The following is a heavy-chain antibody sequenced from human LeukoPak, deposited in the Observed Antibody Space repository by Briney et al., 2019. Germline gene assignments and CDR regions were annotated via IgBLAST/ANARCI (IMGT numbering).Heavy chain of an antibody. CDR1: GFTFSGSA. D-gene: IGHD1-26*01. CDR3: TRREEATRGDY. CDR2: IRSKANSYAT. J-gene: IGHJ4*02. Sequence: GGSLRLSCAASGFTFSGSAMHWVRQASGKGLEWVGRIRSKANSYATAYAASVKGRFTISRDDSKNTAYLQMNSLKTEDTAVYYCTRREEATRGDYWGQGTLVTVSS. V-gene: IGHV3-73*01.